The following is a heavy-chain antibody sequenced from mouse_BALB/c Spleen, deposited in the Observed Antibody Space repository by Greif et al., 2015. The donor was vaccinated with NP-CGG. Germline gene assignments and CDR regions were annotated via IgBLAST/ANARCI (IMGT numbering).Heavy chain of an antibody. V-gene: IGHV1-7*01. CDR3: ARIGGSYAMDY. J-gene: IGHJ4*01. D-gene: IGHD2-14*01. CDR1: GYTFTSYW. CDR2: INPSTGYT. Sequence: VQLQESGAEQAKPGASVKMSCKASGYTFTSYWMHWVKQRPGQGLEWIGYINPSTGYTEYNQKFKDKATLTADKSSSTDYMQLSSLTSEDSAVYYGARIGGSYAMDYWGQGTSVTVSS.